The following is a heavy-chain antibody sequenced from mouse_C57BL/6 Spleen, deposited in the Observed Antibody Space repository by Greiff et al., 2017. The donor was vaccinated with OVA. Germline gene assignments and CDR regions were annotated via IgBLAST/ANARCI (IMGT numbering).Heavy chain of an antibody. J-gene: IGHJ3*01. V-gene: IGHV14-1*01. D-gene: IGHD2-3*01. CDR1: GFNIKDYY. Sequence: VQLQQSGAELVRPGASVKLSCTASGFNIKDYYMHWVKQRPEQGLEWIGRIDPEDGDTEYAPKFQGKATMTADTSSNTAYLQLSSLTSEDTAVYYCTIYDGYYTWFAYWGQGTLVTVSA. CDR3: TIYDGYYTWFAY. CDR2: IDPEDGDT.